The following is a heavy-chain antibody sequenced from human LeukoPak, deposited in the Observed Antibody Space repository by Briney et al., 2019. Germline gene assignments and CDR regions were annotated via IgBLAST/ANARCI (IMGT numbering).Heavy chain of an antibody. CDR3: DRGGSYFDY. CDR2: IKQDGSEK. V-gene: IGHV3-7*01. D-gene: IGHD2-15*01. J-gene: IGHJ4*02. CDR1: AFTFNNYW. Sequence: PGGSLRLSCAASAFTFNNYWMSWVRQAPGKGLEWAANIKQDGSEKYYVDSVKGRFTISRDNAKNSLYVQMNSLRAEDTAVYYCDRGGSYFDYWGQGTLVTVSS.